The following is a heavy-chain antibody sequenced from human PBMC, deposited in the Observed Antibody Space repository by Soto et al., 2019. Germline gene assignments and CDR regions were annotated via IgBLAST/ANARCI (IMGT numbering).Heavy chain of an antibody. V-gene: IGHV4-31*03. CDR3: ARDGQSYYGSGKDGMDV. Sequence: PSETLSLTCTVSGGSISSGGYYWSWIRQHPGKGLEWIGYIYYSGSTYYNPSLKSRVTISVDTSKNQFSLKLSSVTAADTAVYYCARDGQSYYGSGKDGMDVWGQGTTVTV. D-gene: IGHD3-10*01. CDR1: GGSISSGGYY. CDR2: IYYSGST. J-gene: IGHJ6*02.